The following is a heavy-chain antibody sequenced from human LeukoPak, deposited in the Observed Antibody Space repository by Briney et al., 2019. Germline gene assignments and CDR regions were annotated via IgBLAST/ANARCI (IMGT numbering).Heavy chain of an antibody. CDR1: GFTFGDYA. J-gene: IGHJ4*02. CDR3: TRGGLGYCSSTSCYTLDY. Sequence: GGSLRLSCTASGFTFGDYAMSWFRQAPGKGLEWVGFIRGKAYGGTTEYAASVKGRFTISRDDSKSIAYLQMNSLKTEDTAVYYCTRGGLGYCSSTSCYTLDYWGQGTLVTASS. V-gene: IGHV3-49*03. D-gene: IGHD2-2*02. CDR2: IRGKAYGGTT.